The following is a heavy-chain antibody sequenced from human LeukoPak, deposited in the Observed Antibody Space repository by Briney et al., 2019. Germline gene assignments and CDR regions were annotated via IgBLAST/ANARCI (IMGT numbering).Heavy chain of an antibody. V-gene: IGHV5-51*01. J-gene: IGHJ5*02. CDR3: ARRNYDILTHNWFDP. CDR1: GYSFTSYW. CDR2: IYPGDSDT. D-gene: IGHD3-9*01. Sequence: GESLKISCKGSGYSFTSYWIGWVRQMPGKGLEWMGIIYPGDSDTRYSPSFQGQVTISADKSISTAYLQWSSLKASDTAMYYCARRNYDILTHNWFDPWGQGTLVTVSS.